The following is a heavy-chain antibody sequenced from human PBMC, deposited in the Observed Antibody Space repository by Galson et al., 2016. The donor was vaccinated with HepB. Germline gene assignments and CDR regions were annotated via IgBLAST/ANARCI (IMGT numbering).Heavy chain of an antibody. V-gene: IGHV3-23*01. J-gene: IGHJ4*02. D-gene: IGHD6-19*01. CDR1: GLTFRNYA. CDR2: IDGPTPNT. CDR3: TTWLSHHFDY. Sequence: SLRLSCAASGLTFRNYALSWVRRAPGKGLEWVSHIDGPTPNTHYADSVRGRFSIYRDNSRDTLYLQMDSLTAGDSAIYYCTTWLSHHFDYWGQGTRVTVSS.